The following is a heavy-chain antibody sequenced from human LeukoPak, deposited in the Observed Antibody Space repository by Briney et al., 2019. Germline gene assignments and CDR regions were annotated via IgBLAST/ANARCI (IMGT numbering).Heavy chain of an antibody. Sequence: PGGSLRLSCAASGFTFSNYAMNWVRQAPGKGLQWVSGISGSGGSTYYADSVEGRFTISRDNSKNTLYLQMNSLRAEDTAVYYCAKGHLVVVVPTAIDYWGQGTLVTVSS. CDR1: GFTFSNYA. V-gene: IGHV3-23*01. CDR3: AKGHLVVVVPTAIDY. D-gene: IGHD2-2*01. J-gene: IGHJ4*02. CDR2: ISGSGGST.